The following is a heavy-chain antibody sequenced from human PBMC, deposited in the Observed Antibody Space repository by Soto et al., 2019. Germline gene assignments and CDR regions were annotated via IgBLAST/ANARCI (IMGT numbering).Heavy chain of an antibody. CDR1: GFTFSNAW. Sequence: GGSLRLSCAASGFTFSNAWMSWVRQAPGKGLEWVGRIKSKTDGGTTDYAAPVKGRFTTSRDDSKNTLYLQMNSLKTEDTAVYYCITDASPTVYYYYYYMDVWGKGTTVNVSS. J-gene: IGHJ6*03. D-gene: IGHD4-4*01. CDR2: IKSKTDGGTT. CDR3: ITDASPTVYYYYYYMDV. V-gene: IGHV3-15*01.